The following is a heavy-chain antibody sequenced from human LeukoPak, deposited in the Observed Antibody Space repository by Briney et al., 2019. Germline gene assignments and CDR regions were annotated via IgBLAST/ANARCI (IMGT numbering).Heavy chain of an antibody. D-gene: IGHD6-19*01. Sequence: ASVKVSCKASGYTFTSYGISWVRQAPGQGLEWMGWINPNSGGTNYAQKFQGRVTMTRDTSISTAYMELSRLRSDDTAVYYCLAVAVGNWGQGTLVTVSS. CDR2: INPNSGGT. CDR1: GYTFTSYG. CDR3: LAVAVGN. J-gene: IGHJ4*02. V-gene: IGHV1-2*02.